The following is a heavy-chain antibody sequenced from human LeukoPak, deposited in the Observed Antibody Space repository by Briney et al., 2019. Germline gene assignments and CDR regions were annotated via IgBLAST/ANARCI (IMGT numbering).Heavy chain of an antibody. CDR1: GYTFTSYD. CDR3: ASADGDRHPPSIDY. CDR2: MNPNSGNT. J-gene: IGHJ4*02. D-gene: IGHD4-17*01. Sequence: ASVKVSCKASGYTFTSYDTNWVRQATGQGLEWMGWMNPNSGNTGYAQKFQGRVTMTRNTSISTAYMELSSLRSEDTAVYYCASADGDRHPPSIDYWGQGTLVTVSS. V-gene: IGHV1-8*01.